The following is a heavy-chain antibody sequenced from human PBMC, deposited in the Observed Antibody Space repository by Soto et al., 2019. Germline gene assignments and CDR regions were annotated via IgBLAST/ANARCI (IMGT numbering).Heavy chain of an antibody. CDR1: GYTFTSYY. D-gene: IGHD1-1*01. J-gene: IGHJ4*02. CDR3: ARRAETNGWNGFGADKYYFDF. CDR2: MNPNTGNS. V-gene: IGHV1-8*01. Sequence: ASVKVSWKASGYTFTSYYIYWVLQATGQGLEWMGWMNPNTGNSGYAQKFQGRVTMTSDTSISTAHMELSSLRSEDTAVYYCARRAETNGWNGFGADKYYFDFWGQGTLVTVSS.